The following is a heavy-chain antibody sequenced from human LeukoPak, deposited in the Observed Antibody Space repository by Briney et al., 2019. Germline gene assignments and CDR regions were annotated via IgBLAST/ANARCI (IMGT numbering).Heavy chain of an antibody. CDR3: ARDRERSGLDY. CDR2: IYYSGST. V-gene: IGHV4-31*03. CDR1: GGSISGGGYY. D-gene: IGHD2-15*01. Sequence: SETLSLTCTVSGGSISGGGYYWSWIRQLPGKGLEWIGYIYYSGSTYYNPSLKSRVTISVDTSKNQFSLKLSSVTAADTAVYYCARDRERSGLDYWGQGTLVTVSS. J-gene: IGHJ4*02.